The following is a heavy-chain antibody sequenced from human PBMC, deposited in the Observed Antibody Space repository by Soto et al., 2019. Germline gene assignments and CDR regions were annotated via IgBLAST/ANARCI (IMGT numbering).Heavy chain of an antibody. CDR2: TYYRSKWYN. D-gene: IGHD6-6*01. Sequence: SQTLSLTCAISGDSVSSNSAAWNWIRQSPSRGLEWLGRTYYRSKWYNAYAASVKSRITINPDTSKNQFSLQLNSVTPDDTAVYYCASGRGAAHAFDIWGQGTMVTVSS. V-gene: IGHV6-1*01. CDR3: ASGRGAAHAFDI. CDR1: GDSVSSNSAA. J-gene: IGHJ3*02.